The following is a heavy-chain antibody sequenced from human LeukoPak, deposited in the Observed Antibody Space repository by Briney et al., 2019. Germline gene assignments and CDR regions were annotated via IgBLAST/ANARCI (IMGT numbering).Heavy chain of an antibody. Sequence: PSETLSLTCTVSGGSINTNYWSWIRQPPGKELEWIGYIFYSGTTTYNPSLKSRVSISVDTSKNQFSLKLSSVTAADTAVYYCARGWAKTYYYDSSGYYLSRWGQGTLVTVSS. D-gene: IGHD3-22*01. J-gene: IGHJ4*02. CDR2: IFYSGTT. CDR1: GGSINTNY. CDR3: ARGWAKTYYYDSSGYYLSR. V-gene: IGHV4-59*12.